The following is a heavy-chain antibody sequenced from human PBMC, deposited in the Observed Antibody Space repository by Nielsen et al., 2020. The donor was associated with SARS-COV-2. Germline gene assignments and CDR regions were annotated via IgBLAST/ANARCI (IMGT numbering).Heavy chain of an antibody. D-gene: IGHD5-18*01. Sequence: GESLKISCAASGFTFDDYAMHWVRQAAGKGLEWVSAVSGDVAHTTYYADSVKGRFTISRDNSKNTLYLQMNSLRAEDTAVYYCASEGGYSYGATFDIWGQGTMVTVSS. CDR2: VSGDVAHTT. CDR3: ASEGGYSYGATFDI. J-gene: IGHJ3*02. CDR1: GFTFDDYA. V-gene: IGHV3-23*01.